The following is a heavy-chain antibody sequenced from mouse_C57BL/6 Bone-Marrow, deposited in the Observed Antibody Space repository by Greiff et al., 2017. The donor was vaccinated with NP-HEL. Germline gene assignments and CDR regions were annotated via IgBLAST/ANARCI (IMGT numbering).Heavy chain of an antibody. CDR2: IYPGDGDT. D-gene: IGHD1-1*01. CDR3: ARKEEYYDNPYYFDY. J-gene: IGHJ2*01. Sequence: QVQLQQSGPELVKPGASVKISCKASGYAFSSSWMYWVKQRPDKGLEWIGRIYPGDGDTNYNAKFKGKSTLTADKSSSTAYMQLSSLTSENSAVYVCARKEEYYDNPYYFDYWGQGTTLTVSS. CDR1: GYAFSSSW. V-gene: IGHV1-82*01.